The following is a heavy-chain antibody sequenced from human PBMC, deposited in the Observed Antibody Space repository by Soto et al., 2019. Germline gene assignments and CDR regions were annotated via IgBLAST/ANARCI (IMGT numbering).Heavy chain of an antibody. CDR1: GFTFSDYY. Sequence: QVQLVESGGGLVKPGGSLRLSCAASGFTFSDYYMNWIRQAPGKGLEWVSYISSSSSYTNYAESVKGRFTISRDNAKXXXYLXXXSLXXXXXXXXXXAXDKGYAAAADYWGQGTLVTVSS. J-gene: IGHJ4*02. V-gene: IGHV3-11*05. D-gene: IGHD6-25*01. CDR3: AXDKGYAAAADY. CDR2: ISSSSSYT.